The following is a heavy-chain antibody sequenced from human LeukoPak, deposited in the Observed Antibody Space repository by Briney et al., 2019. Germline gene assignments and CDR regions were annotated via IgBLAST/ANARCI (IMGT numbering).Heavy chain of an antibody. Sequence: GGSLRLSCAASGFNFSSAWMTWVRQAPGKGLEWVGRIKNKTEGGTTDYAAPVKGRFIISRDDSANMLYLQMNSLKIEDTAVYYCTTRKPVWGQGTLVTVSS. J-gene: IGHJ4*02. CDR1: GFNFSSAW. V-gene: IGHV3-15*05. CDR3: TTRKPV. CDR2: IKNKTEGGTT.